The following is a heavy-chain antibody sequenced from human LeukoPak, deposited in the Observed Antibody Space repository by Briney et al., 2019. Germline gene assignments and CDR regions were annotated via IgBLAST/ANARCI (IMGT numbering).Heavy chain of an antibody. V-gene: IGHV1-58*02. CDR2: IVVGSGNT. J-gene: IGHJ3*01. D-gene: IGHD3-10*01. Sequence: GTPVKGSPKTPGFTFTRAAIQRVCHARGQRLEWIGWIVVGSGNTNYAQKFQERVTITSDMSTSLVYKELSSLRSEDTAVYYCAAVAAYYSPSRDGFDVWGQGTMVTVSS. CDR1: GFTFTRAA. CDR3: AAVAAYYSPSRDGFDV.